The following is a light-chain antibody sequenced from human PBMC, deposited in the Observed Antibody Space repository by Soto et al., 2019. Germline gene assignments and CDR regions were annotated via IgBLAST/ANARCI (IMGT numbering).Light chain of an antibody. CDR1: QTISSW. CDR2: KAS. V-gene: IGKV1-5*03. J-gene: IGKJ1*01. CDR3: QHSNSYSEA. Sequence: DIQMTQSPSTLSGSVGDRVTITCRASQTISSWLAWYQQKPGKAPKLLIYKASTLKSGVPSRFSGSGSGTEFTLTISSLQPDDFAPYYCQHSNSYSEAFGQGNKVEL.